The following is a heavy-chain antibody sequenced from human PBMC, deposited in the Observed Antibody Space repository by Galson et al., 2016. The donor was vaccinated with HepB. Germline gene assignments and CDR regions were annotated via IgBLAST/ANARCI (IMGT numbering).Heavy chain of an antibody. CDR3: ARQTGGYDILGSAYYYGVDV. D-gene: IGHD5-12*01. V-gene: IGHV4-39*01. CDR2: IYYSGST. CDR1: GGSISSYY. Sequence: SETLSLTCTVSGGSISSYYWGWIRQPAGKGLEWIGSIYYSGSTYYNPSLNSRVTISLDKSKNQFSLYLYSVTAADTAVYYCARQTGGYDILGSAYYYGVDVGGEGTTVTVS. J-gene: IGHJ6*02.